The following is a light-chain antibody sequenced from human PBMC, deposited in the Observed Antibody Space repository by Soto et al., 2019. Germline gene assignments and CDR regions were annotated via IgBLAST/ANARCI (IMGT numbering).Light chain of an antibody. CDR3: QQSYNVLSWT. V-gene: IGKV1-39*01. J-gene: IGKJ1*01. CDR2: AAS. CDR1: RNIGSY. Sequence: DIQMTQSPSSLSASVGDGVTITCRTSRNIGSYLNWYRQKPGKAPELLIYAASNLQRGVPSRFRGSGSGTDFILTISSLQPEDFASYYCQQSYNVLSWTFGQGTKVEVK.